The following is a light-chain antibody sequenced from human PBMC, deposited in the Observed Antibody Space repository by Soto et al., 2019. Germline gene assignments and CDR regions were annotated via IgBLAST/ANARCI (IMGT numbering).Light chain of an antibody. CDR1: QSVGSL. CDR2: DAS. CDR3: QQRSNWPIT. J-gene: IGKJ5*01. Sequence: EIVLTQSPATLSLSPGEGATLSCRASQSVGSLLAWYQQKPGQAPRLVIYDASNSATGIPARFSGSGSGTDFTLTSSSLEPEDFAVYYCQQRSNWPITFGQGTRLEIK. V-gene: IGKV3-11*01.